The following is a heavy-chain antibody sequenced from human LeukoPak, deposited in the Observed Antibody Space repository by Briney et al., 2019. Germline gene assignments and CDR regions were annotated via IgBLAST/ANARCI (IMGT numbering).Heavy chain of an antibody. CDR3: TSWGDTTAEYFQR. CDR1: GFTFSSYA. Sequence: GGSLRLSCAASGFTFSSYAMSWVRQAPGKGLEWVSAISGSGGSTYYADSVKGRFTISRDNPQNSMYLQMNSLRVEDTAVYYCTSWGDTTAEYFQRWGQGTLVTVSS. V-gene: IGHV3-23*01. D-gene: IGHD2-21*02. J-gene: IGHJ1*01. CDR2: ISGSGGST.